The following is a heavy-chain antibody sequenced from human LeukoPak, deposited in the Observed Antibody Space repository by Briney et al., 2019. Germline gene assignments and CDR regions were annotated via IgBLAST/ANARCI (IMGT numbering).Heavy chain of an antibody. J-gene: IGHJ4*02. CDR2: IYYSGST. CDR1: GGSISSYY. CDR3: ATSRGLGSGYDDVGDDYFDY. V-gene: IGHV4-59*01. Sequence: SETLSLTCTVSGGSISSYYWSWIRQPPGKGLEWIGYIYYSGSTNYNPSLKSRVTISVDTSKNQFSLKLSSVTAADTAVYYCATSRGLGSGYDDVGDDYFDYWGQGTLVTVSS. D-gene: IGHD5-12*01.